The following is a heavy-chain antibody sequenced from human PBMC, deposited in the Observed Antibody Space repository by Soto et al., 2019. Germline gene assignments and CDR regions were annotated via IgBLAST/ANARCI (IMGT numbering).Heavy chain of an antibody. J-gene: IGHJ6*02. CDR3: ARDMNLGYSYGYFDLYYYYGMDV. Sequence: QVQLVESGGGVVQPGRSLRLSCAASGFTFSSYGMHWVRQAPGKGLGGVAVIWYDGSNKYYADSVKGRFTISRDNSKNTLYLQMNSLRAEDTAVYYCARDMNLGYSYGYFDLYYYYGMDVWGQGTTVTVSS. CDR1: GFTFSSYG. CDR2: IWYDGSNK. V-gene: IGHV3-33*01. D-gene: IGHD5-18*01.